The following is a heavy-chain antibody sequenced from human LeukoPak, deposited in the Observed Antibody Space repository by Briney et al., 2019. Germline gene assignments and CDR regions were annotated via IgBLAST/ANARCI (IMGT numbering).Heavy chain of an antibody. Sequence: ASVNVSFKASVYTFTCNYIHWVRQAPAQGLEWMGCINPNSGGTNYAQNFQGRVTMTRDTSISTAYMELSRLRSDDTAVYYCARVPKSGSSHDWGQGTLVTVSS. CDR1: VYTFTCNY. D-gene: IGHD1-26*01. CDR2: INPNSGGT. CDR3: ARVPKSGSSHD. V-gene: IGHV1-2*02. J-gene: IGHJ4*02.